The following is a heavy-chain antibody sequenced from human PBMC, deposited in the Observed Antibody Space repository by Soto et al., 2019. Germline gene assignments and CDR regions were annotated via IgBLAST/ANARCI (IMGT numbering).Heavy chain of an antibody. CDR2: IYYSGST. CDR1: GGSISSGDYY. J-gene: IGHJ5*02. D-gene: IGHD5-18*01. V-gene: IGHV4-30-4*01. CDR3: ARGWDTAMVRGWFDP. Sequence: SETLSLTCTVSGGSISSGDYYWSWIRQPPGKGLEWIGYIYYSGSTYYNPSLKSRVTISVDTSKNQFSLKLSSVTAADTAVYYCARGWDTAMVRGWFDPWGQGTLVTVSS.